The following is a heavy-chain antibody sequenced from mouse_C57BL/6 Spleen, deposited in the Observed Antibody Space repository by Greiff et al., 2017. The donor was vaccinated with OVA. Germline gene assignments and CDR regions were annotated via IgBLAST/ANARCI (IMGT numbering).Heavy chain of an antibody. Sequence: EVQLQQSGPELVKPGASVKISCKASGYTFTDYYMNWVKQSHGKSLEWIGDINPNNGGTSYNQKFKGKATLTVDKSSSTAYMELRSLTSEDSAVYYCARNYYYYGSSHFDYWGQGTTLTVSS. V-gene: IGHV1-26*01. CDR2: INPNNGGT. CDR1: GYTFTDYY. D-gene: IGHD1-1*01. CDR3: ARNYYYYGSSHFDY. J-gene: IGHJ2*01.